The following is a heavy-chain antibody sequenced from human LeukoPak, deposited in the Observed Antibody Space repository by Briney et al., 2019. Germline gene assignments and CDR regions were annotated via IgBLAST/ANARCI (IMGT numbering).Heavy chain of an antibody. Sequence: ASVKVSCKSSGYTFTSYGISWVRQAPGRGLEWMGWISAYNDNTNYAQKLQDRVTMTTDTSTSTVYMELRSLRSDDTAVYYCARDLPRGYYYDSPGYYLLDYWGQGTLVTVSS. CDR1: GYTFTSYG. J-gene: IGHJ4*02. V-gene: IGHV1-18*01. CDR2: ISAYNDNT. D-gene: IGHD3-22*01. CDR3: ARDLPRGYYYDSPGYYLLDY.